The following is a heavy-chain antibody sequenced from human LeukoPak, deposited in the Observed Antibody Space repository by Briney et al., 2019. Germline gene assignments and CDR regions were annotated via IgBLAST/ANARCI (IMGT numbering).Heavy chain of an antibody. V-gene: IGHV3-33*01. D-gene: IGHD4-23*01. J-gene: IGHJ2*01. Sequence: GGSLRLSCAASGFTFSSYGMHWVRQAPGKGLEWVAVIWYDGSNKYYADSVKGRFTISRDNSKNTLYLQMNSLRAEDTAVYYCARDQDYGGNSGYFDLWGRGALVTVSS. CDR1: GFTFSSYG. CDR3: ARDQDYGGNSGYFDL. CDR2: IWYDGSNK.